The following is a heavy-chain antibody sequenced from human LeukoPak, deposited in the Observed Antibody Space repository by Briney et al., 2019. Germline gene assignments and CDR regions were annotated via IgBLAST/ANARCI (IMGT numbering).Heavy chain of an antibody. D-gene: IGHD3-10*01. CDR2: INSDGSST. Sequence: PGGSLRLSCAASGFTFSSYWMHWVRHAPGKGLVWVSRINSDGSSTSYADSVKGRFTISRDNAKNSLYLQMNSLRAEDTAVYYCARDKPGRYYFYMDVWGKGTTVTVSS. CDR3: ARDKPGRYYFYMDV. V-gene: IGHV3-74*01. CDR1: GFTFSSYW. J-gene: IGHJ6*03.